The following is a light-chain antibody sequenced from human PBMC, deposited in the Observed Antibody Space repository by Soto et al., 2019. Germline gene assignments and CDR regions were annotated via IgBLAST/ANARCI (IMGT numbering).Light chain of an antibody. J-gene: IGKJ4*01. V-gene: IGKV3-20*01. Sequence: EIVLTQSPATLSLSPGERATLYCRASQSVSTVFLAWYQHKPGQSPRFLLYGASTRATGIPDRFSGSGSGTDFTLTISRLEPEDFAVYYCQYYGTSPHTFGGGTKVEIK. CDR2: GAS. CDR1: QSVSTVF. CDR3: QYYGTSPHT.